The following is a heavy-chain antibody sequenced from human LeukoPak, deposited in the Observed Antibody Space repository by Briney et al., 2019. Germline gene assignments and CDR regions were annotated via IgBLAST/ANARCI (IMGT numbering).Heavy chain of an antibody. CDR3: ARQDIVVVPADQNAYYYYGMDV. CDR2: IYPGDSDT. Sequence: GESLKISCKGSGYSFTSYWIGWVRQMPGKGLEWMGIIYPGDSDTRYSPSFQGQVTISADKSISTAYLQWSSLKAPDTAMYYCARQDIVVVPADQNAYYYYGMDVWGQGTTVTVSS. J-gene: IGHJ6*02. D-gene: IGHD2-2*01. CDR1: GYSFTSYW. V-gene: IGHV5-51*01.